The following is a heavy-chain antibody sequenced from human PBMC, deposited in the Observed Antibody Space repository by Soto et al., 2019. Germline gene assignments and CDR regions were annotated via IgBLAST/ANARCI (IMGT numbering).Heavy chain of an antibody. D-gene: IGHD3-22*01. V-gene: IGHV3-33*01. CDR2: IWVDGSKK. J-gene: IGHJ5*02. Sequence: QVQLVESGGGVVQPGKSLRLSCAASGFKFRNYAIHWVRQAPGKWLEWLAVIWVDGSKKYYADSVKGRFTISRDNSKTTVYLDMNSLTADVSAVFYCARAHTMIFLYGFDPWGHGTLVTVSS. CDR3: ARAHTMIFLYGFDP. CDR1: GFKFRNYA.